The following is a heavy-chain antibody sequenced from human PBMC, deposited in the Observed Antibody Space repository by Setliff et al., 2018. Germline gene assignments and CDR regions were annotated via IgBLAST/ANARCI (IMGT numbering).Heavy chain of an antibody. CDR3: AKSIVEDSSGYYPPVDY. CDR1: GFTFSNAW. J-gene: IGHJ4*02. V-gene: IGHV3-72*01. Sequence: GGSLRLSCAASGFTFSNAWMSWVRQAPGKGLEWVGRIRNKDNSYTTEYAASVKGRFTISRDDSKNSLYLQMNGLKTEDRAVYYCAKSIVEDSSGYYPPVDYWGQGTLVTVSS. CDR2: IRNKDNSYTT. D-gene: IGHD3-22*01.